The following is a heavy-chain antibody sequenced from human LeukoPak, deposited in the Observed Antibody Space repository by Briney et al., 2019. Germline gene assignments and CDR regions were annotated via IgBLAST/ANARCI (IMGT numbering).Heavy chain of an antibody. Sequence: ASVKVSCKASGYTFTGHYIHWVRQAPGQRLEWMGWINPNSGDTVHAQIFQGRVTMTRDTSISTAYMELTRLTSDDTAVYYCASTMTTVLYFPYWGQGTLVTVSS. CDR1: GYTFTGHY. J-gene: IGHJ4*02. V-gene: IGHV1-2*02. CDR3: ASTMTTVLYFPY. D-gene: IGHD4-17*01. CDR2: INPNSGDT.